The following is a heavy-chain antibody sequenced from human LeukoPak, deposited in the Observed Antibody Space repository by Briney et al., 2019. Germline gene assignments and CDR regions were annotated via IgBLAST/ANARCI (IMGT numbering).Heavy chain of an antibody. J-gene: IGHJ3*02. CDR1: GYTFTSYG. CDR2: ISAYNGNT. V-gene: IGHV1-18*01. CDR3: ARGGTYYYGSGSYYIENDAFDI. Sequence: ASVKVSCKASGYTFTSYGISWVRQAPGQGLEWMGWISAYNGNTNYAQKLQGRVTMTTDTSTSTDYMELRSLRSDDTAVYYCARGGTYYYGSGSYYIENDAFDIWGQGTMVTVSS. D-gene: IGHD3-10*01.